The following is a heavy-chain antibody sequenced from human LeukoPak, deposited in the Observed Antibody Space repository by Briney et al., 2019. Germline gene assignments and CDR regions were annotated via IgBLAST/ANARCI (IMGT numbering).Heavy chain of an antibody. Sequence: ASVKVSCKASGYTFTGYYMHWVRQAPGQGLEWMGWINPNSGGTNYAQKLQGRVTMTRDTSISTAYMELSRLRSDDTAVYYCEAIAVAGYYFDYWGQGTLVTVSS. J-gene: IGHJ4*02. CDR3: EAIAVAGYYFDY. CDR2: INPNSGGT. V-gene: IGHV1-2*02. D-gene: IGHD6-19*01. CDR1: GYTFTGYY.